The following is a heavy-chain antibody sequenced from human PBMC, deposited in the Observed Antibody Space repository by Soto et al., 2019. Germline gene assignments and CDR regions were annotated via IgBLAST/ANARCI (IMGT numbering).Heavy chain of an antibody. D-gene: IGHD2-21*01. CDR3: ARGYPRSIFSTALATSYWFDS. CDR2: INHRGST. V-gene: IGHV4-34*01. Sequence: QVQLQQWGAGLLKPSETLSLTCAVYGGSFSGHYWSWIRQYPGKGLEWIAEINHRGSTNYTPSLNRLVTMSVDTSKIQFSLRLGSVTAADSAVYFCARGYPRSIFSTALATSYWFDSWGQGGLVTVSS. CDR1: GGSFSGHY. J-gene: IGHJ5*01.